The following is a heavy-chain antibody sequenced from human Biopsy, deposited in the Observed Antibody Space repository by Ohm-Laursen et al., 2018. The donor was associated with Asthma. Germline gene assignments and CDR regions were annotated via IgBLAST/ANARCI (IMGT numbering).Heavy chain of an antibody. D-gene: IGHD6-13*01. V-gene: IGHV3-30-3*01. Sequence: SLRLSCAASGTHFGSYNMHWARQAPGKGLEWMAVITFDGSTQHYGDSVKGRFTISRDNSKNMLFLQMNSLRAEDTAVYYCSRDTLGYYFDIWGQGAQVTVSS. J-gene: IGHJ4*02. CDR1: GTHFGSYN. CDR3: SRDTLGYYFDI. CDR2: ITFDGSTQ.